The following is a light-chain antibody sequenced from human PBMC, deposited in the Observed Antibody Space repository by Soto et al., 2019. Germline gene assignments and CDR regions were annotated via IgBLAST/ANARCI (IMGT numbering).Light chain of an antibody. J-gene: IGKJ2*01. V-gene: IGKV3-20*01. CDR3: QQYGSSPYT. CDR1: QSVSSSY. Sequence: EIVLAQSPGTLSLSPGERATLSCRASQSVSSSYLAWYQQKPGLAPRLLIYGASSRATVIPDRFSGSGSGTDFTLTISRLEPEDFAVYYCQQYGSSPYTFGQGTKLEI. CDR2: GAS.